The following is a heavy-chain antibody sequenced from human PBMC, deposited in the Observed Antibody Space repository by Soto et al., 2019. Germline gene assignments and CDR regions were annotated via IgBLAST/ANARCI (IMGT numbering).Heavy chain of an antibody. J-gene: IGHJ4*02. CDR3: ARPLGATGPFDY. V-gene: IGHV4-39*01. CDR1: GGSISSSSYY. D-gene: IGHD1-26*01. Sequence: QLQLQESGPGLVKPSETLSLTCTVSGGSISSSSYYWGWIRQPPGKGLEWIGSIYYSGSTYYNPSLKTRDPIPEDTSKNQFYLKLSSVTAADTAVYYCARPLGATGPFDYWGQGTLVTVSS. CDR2: IYYSGST.